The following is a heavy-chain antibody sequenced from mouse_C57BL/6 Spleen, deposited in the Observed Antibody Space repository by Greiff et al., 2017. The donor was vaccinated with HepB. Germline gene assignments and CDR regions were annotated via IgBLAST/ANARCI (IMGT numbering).Heavy chain of an antibody. D-gene: IGHD2-5*01. J-gene: IGHJ4*01. Sequence: VHVKQSGAELVRPGSSVKMSCKTSGYTFTSYGINWVKQRPGQGLEWIGYIYIGNGYTEYNEKFKGKATLTSDTSSSTAYMQLSSLTSEDSAIYFCVYSNHSPYYAMDYWGQGTSVTVSS. CDR1: GYTFTSYG. CDR2: IYIGNGYT. V-gene: IGHV1-58*01. CDR3: VYSNHSPYYAMDY.